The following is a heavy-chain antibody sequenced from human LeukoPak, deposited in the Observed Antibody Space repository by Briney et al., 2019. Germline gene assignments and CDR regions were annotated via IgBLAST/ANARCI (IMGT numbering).Heavy chain of an antibody. D-gene: IGHD6-13*01. J-gene: IGHJ4*02. CDR3: ARQPYSSSWYGGDY. CDR2: IKQDGSEK. Sequence: PGGFLRLSCAASGFTFSSYWMSWVRQAPGKGLEWVANIKQDGSEKYYVDSVKGRFTISRDNAKNSLYLQMNSLRAEDTAVYYCARQPYSSSWYGGDYWGQGTLVTVSS. CDR1: GFTFSSYW. V-gene: IGHV3-7*01.